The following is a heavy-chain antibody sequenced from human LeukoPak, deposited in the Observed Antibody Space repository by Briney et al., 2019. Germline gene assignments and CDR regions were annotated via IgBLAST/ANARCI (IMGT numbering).Heavy chain of an antibody. V-gene: IGHV3-74*01. CDR2: TNTDGSST. D-gene: IGHD5-12*01. J-gene: IGHJ4*02. Sequence: PGGSLRLPCAASGFTFSSYWMHWVRQAPGKGLVWVSRTNTDGSSTSYADSVKGRFTISRDNAKNTLYLQMNSLRAEDTAVYYCARVRIVATTYYFDYWGQGTLVTVSS. CDR1: GFTFSSYW. CDR3: ARVRIVATTYYFDY.